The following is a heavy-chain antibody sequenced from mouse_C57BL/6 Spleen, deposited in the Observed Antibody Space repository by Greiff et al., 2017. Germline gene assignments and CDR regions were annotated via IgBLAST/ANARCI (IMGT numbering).Heavy chain of an antibody. CDR3: ARSTVVAKNSFYAMDY. CDR2: IDPNSGGT. D-gene: IGHD1-1*01. V-gene: IGHV1-72*01. J-gene: IGHJ4*01. Sequence: QVHVKQPGAELVKPGASVKLSCKASGYTFTSYWMHWVKQRPGRGLEWIGRIDPNSGGTKYNEKFKSKATLTVDKPSSTAYMQLSSLTSEDSAVYYCARSTVVAKNSFYAMDYWGQGTSVTVSS. CDR1: GYTFTSYW.